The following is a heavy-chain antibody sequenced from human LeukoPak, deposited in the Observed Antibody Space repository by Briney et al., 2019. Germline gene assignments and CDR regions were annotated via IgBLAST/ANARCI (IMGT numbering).Heavy chain of an antibody. J-gene: IGHJ5*02. D-gene: IGHD3-10*01. CDR1: GYTFTSYG. CDR2: MNPNNGNT. CDR3: VRDGEGVAISVNYWFDP. V-gene: IGHV1-8*02. Sequence: ASVKVSCKASGYTFTSYGINWVRQASGQGLEWMGWMNPNNGNTGYAQKFQGRVTMTRDTSISTAYMELRGLRSEDTAVYYCVRDGEGVAISVNYWFDPWGQGTLATVSS.